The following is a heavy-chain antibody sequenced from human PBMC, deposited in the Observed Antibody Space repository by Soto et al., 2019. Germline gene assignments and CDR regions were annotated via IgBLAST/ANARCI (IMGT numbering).Heavy chain of an antibody. D-gene: IGHD2-2*01. CDR3: AREVVVPAAIPFA. J-gene: IGHJ4*02. CDR1: GGSISSGDYY. CDR2: IYYSGST. V-gene: IGHV4-30-4*01. Sequence: SETLSLTCTVSGGSISSGDYYWSWIRQPPGKGLEWIGYIYYSGSTYYNPSLKSRVTISVDTSKNQFSLKLSSVTAADTAVYYCAREVVVPAAIPFAWGQGTLVTVSS.